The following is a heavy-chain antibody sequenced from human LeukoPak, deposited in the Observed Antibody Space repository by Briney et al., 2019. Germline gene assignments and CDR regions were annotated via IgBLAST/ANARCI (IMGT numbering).Heavy chain of an antibody. CDR2: IRSSGSTI. CDR1: GFTFSDYY. J-gene: IGHJ5*02. D-gene: IGHD6-6*01. CDR3: ARTVGAARHWFDP. V-gene: IGHV3-11*04. Sequence: PGGSLRLSCAASGFTFSDYYMSWIRQAPGKGLEWVSSIRSSGSTIYYADSVKGRFTISRDNAKNSLYLQMNSLRAEDTAVYYCARTVGAARHWFDPWGQGTLVTVSS.